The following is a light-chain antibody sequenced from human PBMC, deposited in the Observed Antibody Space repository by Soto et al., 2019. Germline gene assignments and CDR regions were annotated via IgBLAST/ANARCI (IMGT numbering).Light chain of an antibody. V-gene: IGLV1-44*01. CDR3: AAWDDSLNAL. Sequence: QAVVTQPPSASGTPGQRVTISCSGSSSNIGSNTVNWYQQLPGTDPKLLIYSNKQRPSGVPDRFSGSKSGTSASLAISGLQSEDEADYNCAAWDDSLNALFGGGTKLTVL. CDR1: SSNIGSNT. J-gene: IGLJ2*01. CDR2: SNK.